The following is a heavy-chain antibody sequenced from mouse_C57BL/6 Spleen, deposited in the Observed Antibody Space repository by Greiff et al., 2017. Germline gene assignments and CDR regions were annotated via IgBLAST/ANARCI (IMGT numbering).Heavy chain of an antibody. CDR3: ARSPHYYGSTPYAMDY. V-gene: IGHV1-80*01. CDR2: IYPGDGDT. D-gene: IGHD1-1*01. J-gene: IGHJ4*01. CDR1: GYAFSSYW. Sequence: VQGVESGAELVKPGASVKISCKASGYAFSSYWMNWVKQRPGKGLEWIGQIYPGDGDTNYNGKFKGKATLTADKSSSTAYMQLSSLTSEDSAVYFCARSPHYYGSTPYAMDYWGQGTSVTVSS.